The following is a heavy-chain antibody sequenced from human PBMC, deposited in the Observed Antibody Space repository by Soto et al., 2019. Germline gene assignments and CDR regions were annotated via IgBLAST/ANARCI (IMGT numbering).Heavy chain of an antibody. CDR3: TTDRWELLVGYYYYYGMDV. D-gene: IGHD1-26*01. CDR2: IKSKTDGGTT. V-gene: IGHV3-15*07. CDR1: GFTFSNAW. J-gene: IGHJ6*02. Sequence: GGSLRLSCAASGFTFSNAWMNWVRQAPGKGLEWVGRIKSKTDGGTTDYAAPVKGRFTISRDDSKNTLYLQMNSLKTEDTAVYYCTTDRWELLVGYYYYYGMDVWGQGTTVTVSS.